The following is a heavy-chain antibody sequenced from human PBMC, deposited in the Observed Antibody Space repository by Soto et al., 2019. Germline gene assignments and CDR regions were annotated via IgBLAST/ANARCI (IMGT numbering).Heavy chain of an antibody. V-gene: IGHV3-21*01. D-gene: IGHD3-16*01. CDR3: ASAPLGRFAGMDV. Sequence: GSLRLSCAASGFTFSSYSMNWVRQAPGKGLEWVSSISSSSSYIYYADSVKGRFTISRDNAKNSLYLQMNSLRAEDTAVYYCASAPLGRFAGMDVWGQGTTVTVSS. CDR2: ISSSSSYI. CDR1: GFTFSSYS. J-gene: IGHJ6*02.